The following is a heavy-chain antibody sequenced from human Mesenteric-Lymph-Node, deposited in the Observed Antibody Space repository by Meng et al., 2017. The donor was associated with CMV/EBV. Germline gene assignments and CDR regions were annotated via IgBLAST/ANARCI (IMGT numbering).Heavy chain of an antibody. CDR1: TSYD. V-gene: IGHV1-46*01. D-gene: IGHD3-3*01. Sequence: TSYDIHWVRQAPGQGLEWVGIINPLGGRTSYAQKFQGRVTMTRDTSTSTVYMELTSLRSEDTAVYYCARARTGDFWSGYYGDQSDYWGQGTLVTVSS. CDR2: INPLGGRT. CDR3: ARARTGDFWSGYYGDQSDY. J-gene: IGHJ4*02.